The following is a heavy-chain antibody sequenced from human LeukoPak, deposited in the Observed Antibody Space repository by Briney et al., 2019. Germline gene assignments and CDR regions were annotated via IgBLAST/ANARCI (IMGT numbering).Heavy chain of an antibody. CDR2: ISWNSGSI. J-gene: IGHJ4*02. Sequence: PGGSLRLSCAASGFTFDDYAMHWVRQTPGKGLEWVSGISWNSGSIGYADSVKGRFTISRDNAKDSLYLHMNSLRTEDTALYHCVKEGYDSSGYPDYWGQGTLVTVSS. CDR3: VKEGYDSSGYPDY. D-gene: IGHD3-22*01. CDR1: GFTFDDYA. V-gene: IGHV3-9*01.